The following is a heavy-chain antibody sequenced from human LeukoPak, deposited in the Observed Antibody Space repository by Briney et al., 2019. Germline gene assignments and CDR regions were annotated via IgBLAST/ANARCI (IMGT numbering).Heavy chain of an antibody. J-gene: IGHJ4*02. D-gene: IGHD3-22*01. CDR3: ATTMYYFDSSDYLAGFDY. CDR2: IYYSGST. CDR1: GGSISSGGYY. Sequence: PSETLSLTCTVSGGSISSGGYYWSWIRQHPGKGLEWIGYIYYSGSTYYNPSLKSRVTISVDTSKNQFSLKLSSVTAADTAVYYCATTMYYFDSSDYLAGFDYWGQGTLVTVSS. V-gene: IGHV4-31*03.